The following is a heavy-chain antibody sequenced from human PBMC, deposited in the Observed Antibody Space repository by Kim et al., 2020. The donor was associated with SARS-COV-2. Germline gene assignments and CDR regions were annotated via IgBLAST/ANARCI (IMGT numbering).Heavy chain of an antibody. J-gene: IGHJ5*02. CDR3: TTDFLPIITMILP. D-gene: IGHD3-22*01. V-gene: IGHV3-15*01. Sequence: YAAPVKGRFTISRDDSKNTLYLQMNSLKTEDTAVYYCTTDFLPIITMILPWGQGTLVTVSS.